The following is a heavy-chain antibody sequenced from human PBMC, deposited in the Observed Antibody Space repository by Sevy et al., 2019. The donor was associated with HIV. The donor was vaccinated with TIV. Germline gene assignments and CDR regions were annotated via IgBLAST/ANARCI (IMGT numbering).Heavy chain of an antibody. J-gene: IGHJ6*02. CDR2: VGPAGYP. CDR3: ARSGGYSDYGMDV. V-gene: IGHV3-13*05. D-gene: IGHD5-12*01. CDR1: GFTFSSYD. Sequence: GGSLRLSCVASGFTFSSYDMHWVRQVTGNGLEWVSGVGPAGYPFYPGSVKGRFTISRENAKNSFYLQMNSLRAGDTAVYYCARSGGYSDYGMDVLGQGTPVTVSS.